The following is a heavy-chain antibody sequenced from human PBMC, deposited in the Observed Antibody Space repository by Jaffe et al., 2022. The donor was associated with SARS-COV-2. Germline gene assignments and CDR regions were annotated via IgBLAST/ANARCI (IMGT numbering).Heavy chain of an antibody. D-gene: IGHD4-17*01. Sequence: QVQLQESGPGLVKPSETLSLTCTVSGGSISSYYWSWIRQPPGKGLEWIGYIYYSGSTNYNPSLKSRVTISVDTSKNQFSLKLSSVTAADTAVYYCARVYGDNFDYWGQGTLVTVSS. V-gene: IGHV4-59*01. CDR2: IYYSGST. CDR3: ARVYGDNFDY. J-gene: IGHJ4*02. CDR1: GGSISSYY.